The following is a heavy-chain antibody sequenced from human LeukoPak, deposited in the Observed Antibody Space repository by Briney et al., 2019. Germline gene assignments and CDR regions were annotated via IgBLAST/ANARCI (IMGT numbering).Heavy chain of an antibody. CDR2: ISAYNGNT. Sequence: GASVKVSCKASGYTFTSYGISWVRQAPGQGLEWMGWISAYNGNTNYAPKLQDRVTMTTDTSTNTMYMELRSLRSDDTAVYYCARDVVGATGASFDYWGQGTLVTVSS. D-gene: IGHD1-26*01. CDR1: GYTFTSYG. CDR3: ARDVVGATGASFDY. J-gene: IGHJ4*02. V-gene: IGHV1-18*01.